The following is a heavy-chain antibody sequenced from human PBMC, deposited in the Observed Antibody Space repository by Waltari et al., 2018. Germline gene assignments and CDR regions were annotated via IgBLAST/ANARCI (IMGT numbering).Heavy chain of an antibody. J-gene: IGHJ4*02. CDR3: ARRRDIVVVVAATPFDY. V-gene: IGHV4-34*01. CDR2: INHSGST. CDR1: GGSFSGYY. D-gene: IGHD2-15*01. Sequence: QVQLQQWGAGLLKPSETLSLTCAVYGGSFSGYYWSWIRQPPGKGLEWIGEINHSGSTNYNPSLKSRVTISVDTSKNQFSLKLSSVTAADTAVYYWARRRDIVVVVAATPFDYWGQGTLVTVSS.